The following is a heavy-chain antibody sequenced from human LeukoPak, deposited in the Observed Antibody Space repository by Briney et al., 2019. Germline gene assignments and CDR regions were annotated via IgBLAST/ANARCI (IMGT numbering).Heavy chain of an antibody. V-gene: IGHV3-23*01. J-gene: IGHJ1*01. CDR1: GFTFSSYA. CDR2: ISGSGGDT. CDR3: AKRLPTGAGGGFQH. D-gene: IGHD4-11*01. Sequence: GSLRLSCAASGFTFSSYAMSWVRRAPGKGLGWVSAISGSGGDTYYAGSVKGRVTISRDNSKSTLYLQMNSLRAEDTAVYYCAKRLPTGAGGGFQHWGQGALVTVSS.